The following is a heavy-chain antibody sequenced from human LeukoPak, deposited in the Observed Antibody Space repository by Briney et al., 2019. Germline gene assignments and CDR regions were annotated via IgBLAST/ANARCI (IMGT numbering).Heavy chain of an antibody. CDR2: IYYSGST. V-gene: IGHV4-39*07. J-gene: IGHJ6*03. CDR3: ARTRGGVVTRVRNYYYYYMDV. CDR1: GGSISSSSYY. D-gene: IGHD4-23*01. Sequence: SETLSLTCTVSGGSISSSSYYWGWIRQPPGKGLEWIGSIYYSGSTNYNPSLKSRVTISVDTSKNQFSLKLSSVTAADTAVYYCARTRGGVVTRVRNYYYYYMDVWGKGTTVTISS.